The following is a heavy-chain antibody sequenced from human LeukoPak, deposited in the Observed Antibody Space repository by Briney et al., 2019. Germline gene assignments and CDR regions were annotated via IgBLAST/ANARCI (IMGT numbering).Heavy chain of an antibody. CDR3: AKGSYYDSSGYYFDY. CDR2: ISGSGGST. D-gene: IGHD3-22*01. J-gene: IGHJ4*02. Sequence: GGSLRLSCAASGFTFSSYGMSWVRQAPGKGLEWVSAISGSGGSTYYADSVKGRFTTSRDNSKNTLYLQMNSLRAEDTAVYYCAKGSYYDSSGYYFDYWGQGTLVTVSS. V-gene: IGHV3-23*01. CDR1: GFTFSSYG.